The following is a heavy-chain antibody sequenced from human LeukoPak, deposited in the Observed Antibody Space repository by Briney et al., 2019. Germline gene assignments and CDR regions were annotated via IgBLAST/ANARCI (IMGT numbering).Heavy chain of an antibody. D-gene: IGHD3-16*01. CDR1: GYTFTSYG. V-gene: IGHV1-18*01. Sequence: ASVKVSCKASGYTFTSYGISWVRRAPGQGLEWMGWISAYNGNTNYAQNLQGRLTMTTDTSTSTAYMELRSLRSDDTAVYYCARDGQFGGAPRYWGQGTLVTVSS. J-gene: IGHJ4*02. CDR2: ISAYNGNT. CDR3: ARDGQFGGAPRY.